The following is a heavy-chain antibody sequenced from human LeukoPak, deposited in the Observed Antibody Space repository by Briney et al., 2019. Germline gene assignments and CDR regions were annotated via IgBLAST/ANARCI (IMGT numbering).Heavy chain of an antibody. J-gene: IGHJ4*02. CDR2: IYYSGST. D-gene: IGHD3-9*01. V-gene: IGHV4-59*01. CDR3: ARVEVYYDILTGYPGYFDY. Sequence: PSETLSLTCTVSGGSISSYYWSWIRQPPGKGLEWIGYIYYSGSTNYNPSLKSRVTISVDTSKNQFSLKLSSVTAADTAVYYCARVEVYYDILTGYPGYFDYWGQGTLVTVSS. CDR1: GGSISSYY.